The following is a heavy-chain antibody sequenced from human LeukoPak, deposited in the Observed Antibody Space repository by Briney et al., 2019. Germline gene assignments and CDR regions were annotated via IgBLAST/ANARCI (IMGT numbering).Heavy chain of an antibody. V-gene: IGHV1-18*01. Sequence: ASVKVSCKASGYTFNTYGITWVRQAPGQGLEWMGWLTTYNGNTNYAQKVQGRVTMTKETSTSTAYMELRSLTSDDTAVYYCARGVIQMDYWGQGTLVTVSS. CDR3: ARGVIQMDY. CDR1: GYTFNTYG. D-gene: IGHD2/OR15-2a*01. J-gene: IGHJ4*02. CDR2: LTTYNGNT.